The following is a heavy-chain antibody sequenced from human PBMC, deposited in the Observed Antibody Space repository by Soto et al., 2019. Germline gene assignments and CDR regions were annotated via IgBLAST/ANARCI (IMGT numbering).Heavy chain of an antibody. CDR1: GFTFSSYG. CDR3: ARSDYQETDAFDI. Sequence: GGSLRLSCAASGFTFSSYGMHWVRQAPGKGLEWVAVIWYDGSNKYYADSVKGRFTISRDNSKNTLYLQMNSLRAEDTAVYYCARSDYQETDAFDIWGQGTMVTVSS. D-gene: IGHD4-17*01. CDR2: IWYDGSNK. J-gene: IGHJ3*02. V-gene: IGHV3-33*01.